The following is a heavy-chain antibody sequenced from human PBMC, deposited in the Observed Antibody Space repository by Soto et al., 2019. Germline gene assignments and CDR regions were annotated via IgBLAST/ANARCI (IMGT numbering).Heavy chain of an antibody. D-gene: IGHD3-3*01. CDR2: IYYGGTT. CDR3: AFGVPSNRAFDI. J-gene: IGHJ3*02. Sequence: QVQVQESGPGLVKSSETLSLTCTVSGGSISSSSYYWGWARQPPGEGLEWIGSIYYGGTTYYNPSHKSRIPIAVDTSKNQFSLKLTSVTAADTAVYYCAFGVPSNRAFDIWGQGTVVTVSS. CDR1: GGSISSSSYY. V-gene: IGHV4-39*01.